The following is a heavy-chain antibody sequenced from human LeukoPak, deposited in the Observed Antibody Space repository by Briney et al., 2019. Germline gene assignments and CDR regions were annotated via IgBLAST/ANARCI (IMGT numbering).Heavy chain of an antibody. CDR2: INAGNGNT. V-gene: IGHV1-3*01. CDR3: AREGLHNWNDGTGAFDI. J-gene: IGHJ3*02. D-gene: IGHD1-20*01. Sequence: ASVKVSCKASGYTFTSYAMHWVRQAPGQRLEWMGWINAGNGNTKYSQKFQGRVTITRDTSASTAYMELSSLRSEDTAVYYCAREGLHNWNDGTGAFDIWGQGTMVTVSS. CDR1: GYTFTSYA.